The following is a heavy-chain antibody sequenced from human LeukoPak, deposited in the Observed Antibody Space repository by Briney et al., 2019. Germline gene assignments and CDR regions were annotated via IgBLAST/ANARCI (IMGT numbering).Heavy chain of an antibody. J-gene: IGHJ6*02. V-gene: IGHV3-49*04. CDR1: GFTFGGYA. Sequence: GGSLRLSCTASGFTFGGYAMSWVRLAPGKGLEEVGFIRSKAYGGTTEYAAPVKGRFTISRDDSKSIAYLQMNSLKTEDTAVYYCTREMPRSDFWSGYYNYYYYYGMDVWGQGTTVTVSS. CDR2: IRSKAYGGTT. D-gene: IGHD3-3*01. CDR3: TREMPRSDFWSGYYNYYYYYGMDV.